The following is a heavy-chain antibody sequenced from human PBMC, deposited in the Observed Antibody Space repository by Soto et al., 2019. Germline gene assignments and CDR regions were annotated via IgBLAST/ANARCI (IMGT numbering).Heavy chain of an antibody. J-gene: IGHJ4*02. CDR2: IYYSGST. CDR1: GGSISSSSYY. V-gene: IGHV4-39*01. Sequence: SETLSLTCTVSGGSISSSSYYWGWIRQPPGKGLEWIGSIYYSGSTYYNPSLKSRVTISVDTSKNQFSLKLSSVTAADTAVYYCARPSGDFWSGAYYFDYWGQGTLVTVSS. D-gene: IGHD3-3*01. CDR3: ARPSGDFWSGAYYFDY.